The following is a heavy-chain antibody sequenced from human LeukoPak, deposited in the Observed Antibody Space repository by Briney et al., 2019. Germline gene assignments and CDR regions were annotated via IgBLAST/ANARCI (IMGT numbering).Heavy chain of an antibody. CDR1: GGSISSYS. CDR2: LYTSGST. CDR3: ARHRAYSSSSPFDY. V-gene: IGHV4-4*07. D-gene: IGHD6-6*01. Sequence: SETLSLTCTVSGGSISSYSWSWIRQPAGKGLEWIGRLYTSGSTNYNPSLKSRVTMFVDMSKNQFSLRLSSVTAADTAVYYCARHRAYSSSSPFDYWGQGTLVTVSS. J-gene: IGHJ4*02.